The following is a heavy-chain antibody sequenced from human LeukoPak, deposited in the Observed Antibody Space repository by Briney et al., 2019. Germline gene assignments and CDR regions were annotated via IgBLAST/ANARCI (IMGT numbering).Heavy chain of an antibody. Sequence: PSETLCLTCTVSGGSISNHYWNGIRQPPGKGLEWIGYIYYSGGTNYNPSLKSRVTISVDTSKKQFSLKLSSVTAADTAVYYCARRSPGEAFEIWGQGTMVTVSS. CDR1: GGSISNHY. D-gene: IGHD7-27*01. CDR2: IYYSGGT. J-gene: IGHJ3*02. CDR3: ARRSPGEAFEI. V-gene: IGHV4-59*11.